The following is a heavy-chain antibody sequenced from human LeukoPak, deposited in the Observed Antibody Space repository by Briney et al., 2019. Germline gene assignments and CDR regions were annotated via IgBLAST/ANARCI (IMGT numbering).Heavy chain of an antibody. Sequence: GGSLRLSCAASGFTFSSYGMHWVRQAPGKGLEWVAVIWYDGGNKYYADSVKGRFTISRDNSKNTLYLQMNSLRAEDTAVYYCARTTRAMVANFDYWGQGTLVTVSS. CDR1: GFTFSSYG. CDR2: IWYDGGNK. CDR3: ARTTRAMVANFDY. J-gene: IGHJ4*02. D-gene: IGHD5-18*01. V-gene: IGHV3-33*01.